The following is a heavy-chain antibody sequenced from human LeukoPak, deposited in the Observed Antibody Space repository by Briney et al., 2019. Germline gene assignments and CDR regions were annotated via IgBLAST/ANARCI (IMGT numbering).Heavy chain of an antibody. CDR2: IYSGGST. V-gene: IGHV3-66*04. CDR1: GFTFSSYS. CDR3: ARPSSPLVWFGEAALGY. D-gene: IGHD3-10*01. Sequence: PGGSLRLSCAASGFTFSSYSMNWVRQAPGKGLEWVSVIYSGGSTYYADSVKGRFTISRDNSKNTLYLQMNSLRAEDTAVYYCARPSSPLVWFGEAALGYWGQGTLVTVSS. J-gene: IGHJ4*02.